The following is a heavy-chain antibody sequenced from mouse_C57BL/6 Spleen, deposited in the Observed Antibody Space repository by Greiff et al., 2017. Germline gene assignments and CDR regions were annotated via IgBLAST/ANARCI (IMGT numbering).Heavy chain of an antibody. CDR3: ARLDSSGYPYYFDY. CDR1: GYTFTSYW. CDR2: INPSNGGT. V-gene: IGHV1-53*01. Sequence: VQLQQPGTELVKPGASVKLSCTASGYTFTSYWMHLVKQRPGQGLEWIGNINPSNGGTNYNEKFKSKATLTVDKSSSTAYMQLSSLTSEDSAVYYCARLDSSGYPYYFDYWGKGTTLTVSS. J-gene: IGHJ2*01. D-gene: IGHD3-2*02.